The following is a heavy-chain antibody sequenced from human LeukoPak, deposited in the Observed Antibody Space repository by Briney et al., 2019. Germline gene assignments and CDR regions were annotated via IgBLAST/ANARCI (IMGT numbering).Heavy chain of an antibody. CDR1: GFTFDDYA. J-gene: IGHJ4*02. CDR3: AKDMAYQLPYGGYDY. Sequence: GRSLRLSCAASGFTFDDYAMHWVRQAPGKGLEWVSGISWNSGSIGYADSVKGRFTISRDNAKNSLYLQMNSLRAEDTALYYCAKDMAYQLPYGGYDYWGQGTLVTVSS. CDR2: ISWNSGSI. D-gene: IGHD2-2*01. V-gene: IGHV3-9*01.